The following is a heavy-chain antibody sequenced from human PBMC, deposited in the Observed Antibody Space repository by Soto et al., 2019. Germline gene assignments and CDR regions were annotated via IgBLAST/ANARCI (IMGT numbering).Heavy chain of an antibody. CDR2: ISGSGGST. V-gene: IGHV3-23*01. Sequence: GESLKISCAASGFTFSSYAMSWVRQAPGKGLEWVSAISGSGGSTYYADSVKGRFTISRDNSKNTLYLQMNSLRAEDTAVYYCAKDPTGTRNWGQGTLVTVSS. CDR3: AKDPTGTRN. CDR1: GFTFSSYA. D-gene: IGHD1-7*01. J-gene: IGHJ4*02.